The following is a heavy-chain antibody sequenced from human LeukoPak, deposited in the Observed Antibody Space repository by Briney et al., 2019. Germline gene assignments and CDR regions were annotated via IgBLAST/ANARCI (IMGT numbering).Heavy chain of an antibody. Sequence: GGSLRLSCAASGFTFSSYEMNWVRQAPGKGLEWVSYISSSASTIYCADSVKGRFTISRDNAKNSLYLQMNSLRAEDTAIYYCTRCGYCTNGVCYRYNAFEIWGQGTMVTVSS. V-gene: IGHV3-48*03. D-gene: IGHD2-8*01. J-gene: IGHJ3*02. CDR3: TRCGYCTNGVCYRYNAFEI. CDR1: GFTFSSYE. CDR2: ISSSASTI.